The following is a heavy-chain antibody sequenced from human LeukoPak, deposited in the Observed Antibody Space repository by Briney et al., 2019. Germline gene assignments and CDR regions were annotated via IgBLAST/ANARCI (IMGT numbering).Heavy chain of an antibody. Sequence: PGGSLRLSCAASGFTFTSYAVSWVRQAPGKGLEWVSAVSGSGGSTYYADSVKGRFTVSRDNSKNTLYLLMNSLRADDTAIYYCAKDIGNYNWHFDFWGRGTLVTVSS. CDR3: AKDIGNYNWHFDF. CDR2: VSGSGGST. V-gene: IGHV3-23*01. CDR1: GFTFTSYA. J-gene: IGHJ2*01. D-gene: IGHD4-11*01.